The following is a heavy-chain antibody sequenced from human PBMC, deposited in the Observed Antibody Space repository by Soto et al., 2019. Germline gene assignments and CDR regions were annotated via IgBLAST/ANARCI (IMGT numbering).Heavy chain of an antibody. CDR2: IDPSDSYT. D-gene: IGHD5-18*01. J-gene: IGHJ4*02. V-gene: IGHV5-10-1*01. Sequence: GESLKISCKGSGYSFTSYWISWVRQMPGKGLEWMGRIDPSDSYTNYSPSFQGHVTISADKSISTAYLQWSSLKASDTAMYYCAKHRGYSYGYFDYWGQGTLVTVSS. CDR1: GYSFTSYW. CDR3: AKHRGYSYGYFDY.